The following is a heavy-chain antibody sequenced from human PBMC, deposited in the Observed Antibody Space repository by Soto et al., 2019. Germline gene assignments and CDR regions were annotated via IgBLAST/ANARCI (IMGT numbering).Heavy chain of an antibody. V-gene: IGHV3-23*01. J-gene: IGHJ4*02. CDR1: GFPFSSYA. CDR3: AKDISIAAAGSDY. Sequence: GGSLRLSCAASGFPFSSYAMSWVRQSPGKGLEWVSGISASGYSTFYADSVKGRFTISRDNSKNTLYLQMNSLRAEDTAVYYCAKDISIAAAGSDYWGQGTLVTVSS. D-gene: IGHD6-13*01. CDR2: ISASGYST.